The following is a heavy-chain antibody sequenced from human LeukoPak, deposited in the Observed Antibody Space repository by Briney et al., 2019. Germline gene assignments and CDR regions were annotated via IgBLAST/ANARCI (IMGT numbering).Heavy chain of an antibody. CDR1: GFTFSDYD. D-gene: IGHD1-1*01. CDR2: IGTAGDT. Sequence: PGGSLRLSCAASGFTFSDYDMHWVRQATGKGLEWVSAIGTAGDTYYTGSVKGRFTISRENAKNSLYLQMNSLRAGDTAVYYCARVAKERVGGLYYIDYWGQGTLVTVSS. CDR3: ARVAKERVGGLYYIDY. J-gene: IGHJ4*02. V-gene: IGHV3-13*01.